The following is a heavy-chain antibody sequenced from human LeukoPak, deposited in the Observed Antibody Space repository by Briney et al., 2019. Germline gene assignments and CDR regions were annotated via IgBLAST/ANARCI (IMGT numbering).Heavy chain of an antibody. CDR3: ARGDYYEHDAFDI. D-gene: IGHD3-22*01. Sequence: PSETLSLTCTVSGGSISSYYWSWIRQPPGKGLEWIGYIYYSGSTNYNPSLKSRVTISVDTSKNQFSLKLSSVTAADTAVYYCARGDYYEHDAFDIWGQGTMVTVSS. J-gene: IGHJ3*02. CDR1: GGSISSYY. CDR2: IYYSGST. V-gene: IGHV4-59*01.